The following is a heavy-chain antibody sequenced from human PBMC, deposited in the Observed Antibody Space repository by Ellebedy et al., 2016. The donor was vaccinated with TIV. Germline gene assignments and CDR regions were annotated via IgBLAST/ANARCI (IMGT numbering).Heavy chain of an antibody. V-gene: IGHV5-10-1*01. CDR1: GYSFTSYW. J-gene: IGHJ6*02. CDR2: IDPSDSYT. D-gene: IGHD3-22*01. CDR3: ARDPWGCDYYDSSGYCGMDV. Sequence: GESLKISCKGSGYSFTSYWISWVRQMPGKGLEWMGKIDPSDSYTNYSPSFQGHVTISADKSISTAYLQWSSLKASDTAMYYCARDPWGCDYYDSSGYCGMDVWGQGTTVTVSS.